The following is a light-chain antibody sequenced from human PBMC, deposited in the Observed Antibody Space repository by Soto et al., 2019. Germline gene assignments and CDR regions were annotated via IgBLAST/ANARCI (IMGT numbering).Light chain of an antibody. CDR2: DAS. CDR1: QSVSSY. J-gene: IGKJ4*01. CDR3: QQRSNWPLT. Sequence: EIVLTQSPAPLSLTPGERATLSWRASQSVSSYLAWYQQKPGQAPRLLIYDASNRATGIPARFSGSGSGTDFTLTISSLEPEDFAVYYCQQRSNWPLTFGGGTKVEIK. V-gene: IGKV3-11*01.